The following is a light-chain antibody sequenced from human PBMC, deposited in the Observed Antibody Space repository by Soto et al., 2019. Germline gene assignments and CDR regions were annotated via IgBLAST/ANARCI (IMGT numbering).Light chain of an antibody. V-gene: IGLV2-14*03. CDR1: SSDVGGYNY. J-gene: IGLJ2*01. CDR3: SAYTISSTAI. Sequence: QSVLTQPASVSGSPGQSITISCTGTSSDVGGYNYVSWYQQHPDKAPKLMIFDVSNRSSGISNRFSGSKSGNTASLTISGLQAEDEADYYCSAYTISSTAIFGGGTKLTVL. CDR2: DVS.